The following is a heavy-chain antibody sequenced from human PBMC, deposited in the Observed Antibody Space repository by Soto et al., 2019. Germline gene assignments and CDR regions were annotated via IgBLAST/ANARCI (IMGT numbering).Heavy chain of an antibody. CDR2: IYYSGST. J-gene: IGHJ6*02. Sequence: SETLSLXCTVSGCSISSGDYYWSWIRQPPGKGLEWIGYIYYSGSTYYNPSLKSRVTISVDTSKNQFSLKLSSVTAADTAVYYCARDARLMVRGGMDVWGQGTTVTVSS. V-gene: IGHV4-30-4*01. D-gene: IGHD3-10*01. CDR3: ARDARLMVRGGMDV. CDR1: GCSISSGDYY.